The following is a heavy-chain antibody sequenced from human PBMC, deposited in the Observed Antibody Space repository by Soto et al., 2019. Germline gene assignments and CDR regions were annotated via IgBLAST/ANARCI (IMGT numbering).Heavy chain of an antibody. Sequence: QVHLVQSGAEVKKPGASVKVSCKASGYTFTSYGITWVRQAPGQGLEWMGWISAHNGNTDYAQKLQGRVSVTRDTSTTTAYMELRSMISDDAAVSYCARGRYGDYWGQGALVPLSS. D-gene: IGHD1-1*01. CDR1: GYTFTSYG. V-gene: IGHV1-18*01. CDR3: ARGRYGDY. J-gene: IGHJ4*02. CDR2: ISAHNGNT.